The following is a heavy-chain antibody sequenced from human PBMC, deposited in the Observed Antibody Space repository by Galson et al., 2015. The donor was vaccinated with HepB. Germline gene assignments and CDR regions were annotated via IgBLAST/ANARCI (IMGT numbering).Heavy chain of an antibody. J-gene: IGHJ5*02. CDR3: ATDPGSAPIYDSSGYYYGVGWFDP. V-gene: IGHV1-2*06. CDR2: INPNSGGT. CDR1: GYTFTGYY. D-gene: IGHD3-22*01. Sequence: SVKVSCKASGYTFTGYYMHWVRQAPGQGLEWMGRINPNSGGTKYAQKFQGRVTMTRDTSISTAYMELSRLRSDDTAVYYCATDPGSAPIYDSSGYYYGVGWFDPWGQGTLVTVSS.